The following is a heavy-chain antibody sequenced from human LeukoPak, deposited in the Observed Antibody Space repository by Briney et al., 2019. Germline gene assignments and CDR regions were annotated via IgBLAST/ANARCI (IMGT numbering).Heavy chain of an antibody. CDR1: GGTFSSYA. CDR2: IIPILGIA. J-gene: IGHJ6*02. CDR3: ARVTSTYYYYGMDV. V-gene: IGHV1-69*04. Sequence: ASVKISCKASGGTFSSYAISWVRQAPGQGLEWMGRIIPILGIANYAQKFQGRVTITADKSTSTAYMELSSLRSEDTAVYYCARVTSTYYYYGMDVWGQGTTVTVSS. D-gene: IGHD2-2*01.